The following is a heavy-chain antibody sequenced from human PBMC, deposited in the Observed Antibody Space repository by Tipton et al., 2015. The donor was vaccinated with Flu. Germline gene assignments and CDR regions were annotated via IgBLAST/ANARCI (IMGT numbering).Heavy chain of an antibody. CDR3: ARLSYYDVDLKNFYFDY. D-gene: IGHD3-10*02. V-gene: IGHV4-59*08. Sequence: TLSLTCAVSGGSISSYYWSWIRQPPGKGLEWIGYISYSGATSYKSSLKSRVTISVDTSKSQFSLMLRSVTAADTAVYYCARLSYYDVDLKNFYFDYWGQGALVTVSS. J-gene: IGHJ4*02. CDR2: ISYSGAT. CDR1: GGSISSYY.